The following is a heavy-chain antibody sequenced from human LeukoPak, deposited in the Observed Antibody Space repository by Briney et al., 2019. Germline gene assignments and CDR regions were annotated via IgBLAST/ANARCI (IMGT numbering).Heavy chain of an antibody. CDR2: IKEDGSDK. V-gene: IGHV3-7*03. CDR1: GFIFSSYW. J-gene: IGHJ6*04. Sequence: PGGSLRLSCAASGFIFSSYWMSWVRQAPGKGLEWVANIKEDGSDKYYVDSVKGRFTISRDNAKNSLYLQTNSLRAEDTAVYYCARRALRYCSSTSCPAQYYGVDVWGKGTTVTVSS. CDR3: ARRALRYCSSTSCPAQYYGVDV. D-gene: IGHD2-2*01.